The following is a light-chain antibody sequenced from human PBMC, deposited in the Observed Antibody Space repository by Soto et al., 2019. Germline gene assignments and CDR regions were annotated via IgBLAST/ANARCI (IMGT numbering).Light chain of an antibody. V-gene: IGKV3-20*01. Sequence: EIVLMQSPGTLSLSPGEGATLSCRASQSVSSSYLAWYQQRPGQAPRLLIYGASSRATGIPDRFSGSGSGTDFTLTISRLDPEDFAVYYCQQYGSSPYTFGQGTKLEIK. CDR2: GAS. CDR3: QQYGSSPYT. CDR1: QSVSSSY. J-gene: IGKJ2*01.